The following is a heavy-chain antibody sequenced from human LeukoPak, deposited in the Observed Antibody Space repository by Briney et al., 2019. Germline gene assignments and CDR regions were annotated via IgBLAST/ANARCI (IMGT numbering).Heavy chain of an antibody. CDR2: ISAYNGNT. V-gene: IGHV1-18*01. D-gene: IGHD3-22*01. CDR1: GYTFTSYG. CDR3: AIQCAYYYHCRGYDY. Sequence: PGASVKVSCKASGYTFTSYGISWVRHAPGQGLERMGWISAYNGNTNYAQKLQGRVTMTTDTYTSTDYMELRSLRSADTAGYYCAIQCAYYYHCRGYDYLGQGTMVTVSS. J-gene: IGHJ4*02.